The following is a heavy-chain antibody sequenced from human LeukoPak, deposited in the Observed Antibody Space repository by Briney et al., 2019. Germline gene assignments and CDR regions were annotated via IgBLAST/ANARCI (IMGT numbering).Heavy chain of an antibody. Sequence: SVKVSCTVSVGTFSRYAISWVRQAPGHGLEWMGGIIPIYITANYPQKVQAKVTITADKSTSTAYMELSSLRPDDTGIYYCACGNNYYRPFHHWGEGTLVTVSS. CDR3: ACGNNYYRPFHH. J-gene: IGHJ4*02. V-gene: IGHV1-69*06. D-gene: IGHD1/OR15-1a*01. CDR1: VGTFSRYA. CDR2: IIPIYITA.